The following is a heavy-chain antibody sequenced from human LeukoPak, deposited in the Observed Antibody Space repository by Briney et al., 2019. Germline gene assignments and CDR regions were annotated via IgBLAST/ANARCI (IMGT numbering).Heavy chain of an antibody. D-gene: IGHD3-22*01. V-gene: IGHV3-66*01. Sequence: GSLRLSCAASGFTVSSNYMSWVRQAPGKGLEWVSVIYSGGSTYYADSVKGRFTISRDNSKNTLYLQMNSLRAEDTAVYYCARDGPYYDSSGYYSDYYYYYGMDVWGQGTTVTVSS. CDR1: GFTVSSNY. CDR2: IYSGGST. J-gene: IGHJ6*02. CDR3: ARDGPYYDSSGYYSDYYYYYGMDV.